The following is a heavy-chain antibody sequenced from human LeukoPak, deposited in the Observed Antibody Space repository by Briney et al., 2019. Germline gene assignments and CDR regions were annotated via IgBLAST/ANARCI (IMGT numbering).Heavy chain of an antibody. Sequence: PSETLSLTCAVYGGSFSGYYWSWIRQPPGKGLEWIGEINHSGSTNDNPSLKSRVTISVDASKNQFSLKLSSVTAADTAVYYCASGTLYCSGGSCYSGDAFDIWGQGTMVTVSS. CDR1: GGSFSGYY. CDR2: INHSGST. V-gene: IGHV4-34*01. D-gene: IGHD2-15*01. J-gene: IGHJ3*02. CDR3: ASGTLYCSGGSCYSGDAFDI.